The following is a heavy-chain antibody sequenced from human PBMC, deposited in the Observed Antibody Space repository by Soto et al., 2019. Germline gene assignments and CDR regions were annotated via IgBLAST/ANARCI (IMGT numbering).Heavy chain of an antibody. Sequence: SETLSLTCSVSGGSISSGYWTWIRHPPGKGLEWIGYIYLVGSINYNPSLKSRVIISVDTAKNQFSLKLSSVTAADTAVYYCARHFSVDYFEYWGQGDLVTVSS. CDR3: ARHFSVDYFEY. CDR2: IYLVGSI. V-gene: IGHV4-59*08. J-gene: IGHJ4*02. CDR1: GGSISSGY.